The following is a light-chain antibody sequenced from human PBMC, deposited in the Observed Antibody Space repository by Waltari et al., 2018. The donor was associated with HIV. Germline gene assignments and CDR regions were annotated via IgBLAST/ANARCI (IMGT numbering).Light chain of an antibody. Sequence: QSALTQPPSASGSPGQSVTISCTGTSSDVGGYTYVSWYQQHPGRAPKLMIFDVSTRPSGVPDRFSGSKSGNTASLTISALQPEDEADYYCKSYMGSLRWVFGGGTKLTVL. CDR2: DVS. CDR3: KSYMGSLRWV. J-gene: IGLJ3*02. V-gene: IGLV2-8*01. CDR1: SSDVGGYTY.